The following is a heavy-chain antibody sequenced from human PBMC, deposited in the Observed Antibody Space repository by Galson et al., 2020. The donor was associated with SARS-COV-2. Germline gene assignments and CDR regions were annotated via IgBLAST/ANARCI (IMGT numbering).Heavy chain of an antibody. CDR1: GFTFSSYA. CDR2: ISYDGSNK. J-gene: IGHJ5*02. Sequence: GGSLRLSCAASGFTFSSYAMHWVRQAPGKGLEWVAVISYDGSNKYYADSVKGRFTISRDNSKNTLYLQMNSLRAEDTAVYYCARAEVSYYYDSSGYYGNWFDPWGQGTLVTVSS. CDR3: ARAEVSYYYDSSGYYGNWFDP. V-gene: IGHV3-30-3*01. D-gene: IGHD3-22*01.